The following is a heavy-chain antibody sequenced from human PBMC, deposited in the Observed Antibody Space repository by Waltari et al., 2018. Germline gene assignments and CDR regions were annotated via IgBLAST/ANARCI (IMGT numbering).Heavy chain of an antibody. CDR3: SRQVLGYCTSAACRRLES. CDR1: GYAVNSGFY. V-gene: IGHV4-38-2*01. D-gene: IGHD2-2*03. J-gene: IGHJ4*02. CDR2: IYHDGTT. Sequence: QVQLQESGPGLVKSSENLSLTCDVSGYAVNSGFYWGWIRQAPGKGLEWVATIYHDGTTFYNPSLKSRLSVSMDTSKNQISLTLKSVTAADTALYYCSRQVLGYCTSAACRRLESWGQGTLVTVSS.